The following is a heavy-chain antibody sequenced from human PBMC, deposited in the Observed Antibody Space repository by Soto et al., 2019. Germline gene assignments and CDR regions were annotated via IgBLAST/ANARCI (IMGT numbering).Heavy chain of an antibody. D-gene: IGHD6-25*01. CDR2: ISISSSNI. Sequence: EVQLVESGGGLVKPGGSLRLSCAASRFSFSNYSMSWVRQAPGKGLAWVATISISSSNIFYAGSVKGRFTISRDNAKNSLYLQMDSLRAEDTAVYLCARGLGRFPVAAGFDYWGQGTLVTVSS. V-gene: IGHV3-21*01. CDR3: ARGLGRFPVAAGFDY. J-gene: IGHJ4*02. CDR1: RFSFSNYS.